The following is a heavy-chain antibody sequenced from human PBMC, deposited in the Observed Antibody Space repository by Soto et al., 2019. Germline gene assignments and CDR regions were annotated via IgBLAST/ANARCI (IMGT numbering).Heavy chain of an antibody. CDR3: ARQYYDILTGYYPSWFDP. CDR1: GYTFTSYG. Sequence: ASVKVSCKASGYTFTSYGISWVRQAPGQGLEWMGWISAYNGNTNYAQKFQGRVTMTTNTSISTAYMELSSLRSEDTAVYYCARQYYDILTGYYPSWFDPWGQGTLVTVSS. CDR2: ISAYNGNT. D-gene: IGHD3-9*01. V-gene: IGHV1-18*01. J-gene: IGHJ5*02.